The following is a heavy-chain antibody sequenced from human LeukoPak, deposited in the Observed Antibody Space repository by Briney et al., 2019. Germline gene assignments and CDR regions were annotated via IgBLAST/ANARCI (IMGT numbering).Heavy chain of an antibody. CDR3: ARRPEVVGADDAFDI. V-gene: IGHV1-2*02. CDR2: INPNSGGT. J-gene: IGHJ3*02. D-gene: IGHD1-26*01. Sequence: GASVKVSCKASGYTFTGYYMHWVRQAPGQGLEWMGWINPNSGGTNYAQKFQGRVTMTRDTSISTAYMELSRLRSDDTAVYYCARRPEVVGADDAFDIWGQGTMVTVSS. CDR1: GYTFTGYY.